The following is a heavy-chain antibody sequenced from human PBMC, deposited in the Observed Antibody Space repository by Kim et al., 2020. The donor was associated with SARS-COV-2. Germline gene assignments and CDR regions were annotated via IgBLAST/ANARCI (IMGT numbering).Heavy chain of an antibody. J-gene: IGHJ4*02. V-gene: IGHV3-33*06. CDR3: AKDLGSRYASPGH. D-gene: IGHD2-8*01. Sequence: YAESVRGRFTISRDNSKNTLDLQRNSRRVEDTALYYCAKDLGSRYASPGHWGQGVLVTVSS.